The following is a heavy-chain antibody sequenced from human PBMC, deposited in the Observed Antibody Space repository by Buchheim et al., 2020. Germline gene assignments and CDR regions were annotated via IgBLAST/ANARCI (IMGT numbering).Heavy chain of an antibody. D-gene: IGHD2-2*01. CDR2: MNPNSGNT. J-gene: IGHJ6*02. CDR3: ATRYCSSTICPYSLWGYGMDV. V-gene: IGHV1-8*01. Sequence: QVQLVQSGAEVKKPGASVKVSCKASGYTFTSYDINWVRQATGQGLEWMGWMNPNSGNTGYAQKFQGRVTMTRNTSISTAYMELSSLRSEDTAVYYCATRYCSSTICPYSLWGYGMDVWGQGTT. CDR1: GYTFTSYD.